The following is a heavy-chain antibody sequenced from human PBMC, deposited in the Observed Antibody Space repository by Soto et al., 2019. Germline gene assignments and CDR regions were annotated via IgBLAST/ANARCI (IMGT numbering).Heavy chain of an antibody. V-gene: IGHV1-8*01. CDR1: GDAFTSYD. Sequence: GSVKVSCKAAGDAFTSYDINWVRQATGQGLEWMGWMNPNSGNTGYAQKFQGRVTMTRNTSISTAYMELSSLRSEDTAVYYCARVPAPYYDLWSGYYLHLNWFDPWGQGTLVTVSS. CDR3: ARVPAPYYDLWSGYYLHLNWFDP. J-gene: IGHJ5*02. D-gene: IGHD3-3*01. CDR2: MNPNSGNT.